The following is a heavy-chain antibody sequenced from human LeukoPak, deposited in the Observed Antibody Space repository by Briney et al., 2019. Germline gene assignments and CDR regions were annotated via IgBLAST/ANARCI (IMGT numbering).Heavy chain of an antibody. CDR3: ARCSPKLLWFGELGCNWFDP. Sequence: GASVKVSCKASGYTFTGYYMHWVRQAPGQGLEWMGWINPNSGGTNYAQKYQGRVTMTRDTSISTAYMELSRLRSDDTAVYYCARCSPKLLWFGELGCNWFDPWGEGTLVTVSS. D-gene: IGHD3-10*01. CDR1: GYTFTGYY. J-gene: IGHJ5*02. CDR2: INPNSGGT. V-gene: IGHV1-2*02.